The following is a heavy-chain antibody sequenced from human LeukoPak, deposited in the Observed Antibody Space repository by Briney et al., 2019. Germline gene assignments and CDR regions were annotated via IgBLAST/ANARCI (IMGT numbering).Heavy chain of an antibody. Sequence: PSQTLSLTCTVSGGSISSGGYYWSWIRQPPGKGLEWIGYIYHSGSTYYNPSLKSRVTISVDRSKNQFSLKLSSVTAADTAVYYCAREAPYNWNYGSGDYYYMDVWGKGTTVTVSS. CDR1: GGSISSGGYY. CDR2: IYHSGST. J-gene: IGHJ6*03. CDR3: AREAPYNWNYGSGDYYYMDV. V-gene: IGHV4-30-2*01. D-gene: IGHD1-7*01.